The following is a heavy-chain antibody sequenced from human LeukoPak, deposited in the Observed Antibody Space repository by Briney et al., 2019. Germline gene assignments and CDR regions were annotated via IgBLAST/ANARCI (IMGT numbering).Heavy chain of an antibody. Sequence: PSETLSLTCSVSDGSISSYYWSWIRQPPGKGLEWIWEINHSGSTNYNPSLKSRVTISVDTSKNQFSLKLSSVTAADTAVYYCARGRDTYYYYYGMDVWGQGTTVTVSS. D-gene: IGHD5-18*01. CDR1: DGSISSYY. J-gene: IGHJ6*02. CDR2: INHSGST. V-gene: IGHV4-34*01. CDR3: ARGRDTYYYYYGMDV.